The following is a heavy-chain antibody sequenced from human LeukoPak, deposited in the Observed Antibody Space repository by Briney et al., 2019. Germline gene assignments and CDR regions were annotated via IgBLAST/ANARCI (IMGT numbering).Heavy chain of an antibody. CDR3: ASQLGGTYGEYFFDY. V-gene: IGHV4-39*07. D-gene: IGHD1-26*01. Sequence: SETLSLTCTVPCGSIISTSYYWVWIRQPPGKGLKWIASISHRGSTYYNPSLKSRVTISVDTSKNQLSLKVNSVTAADTAVYYCASQLGGTYGEYFFDYWGQGTLVTVSS. J-gene: IGHJ4*02. CDR1: CGSIISTSYY. CDR2: ISHRGST.